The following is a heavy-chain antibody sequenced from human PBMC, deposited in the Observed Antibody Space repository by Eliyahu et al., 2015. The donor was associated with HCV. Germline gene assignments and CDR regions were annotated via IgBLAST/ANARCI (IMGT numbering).Heavy chain of an antibody. CDR1: GFTFSSYS. CDR3: ARDYDSTRDPRVVYYYYYGMDV. CDR2: ISSSSSYI. J-gene: IGHJ6*02. Sequence: EVQLVESGGGLVKPGGSLRLSCAASGFTFSSYSMNWVRQAPGKGLEWVSSISSSSSYIYYADSVKGRFTISRDNAKNSLYLQMNSLRAEDTAVYYCARDYDSTRDPRVVYYYYYGMDVWGQGTTVTVSS. D-gene: IGHD3-9*01. V-gene: IGHV3-21*01.